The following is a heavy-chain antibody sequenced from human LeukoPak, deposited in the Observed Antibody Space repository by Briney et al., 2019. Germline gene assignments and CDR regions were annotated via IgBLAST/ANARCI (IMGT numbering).Heavy chain of an antibody. Sequence: SETLSLTCTVSGGSISSSSYYWGWIRQPPGMGLEWIGSIYYSGSTYYNPSLKSRVTISVDTSKNQFSLTLSSVTAADTAVYYCARRSTRFFDYWGQGTLVTVSS. D-gene: IGHD1-26*01. V-gene: IGHV4-39*01. J-gene: IGHJ4*02. CDR2: IYYSGST. CDR1: GGSISSSSYY. CDR3: ARRSTRFFDY.